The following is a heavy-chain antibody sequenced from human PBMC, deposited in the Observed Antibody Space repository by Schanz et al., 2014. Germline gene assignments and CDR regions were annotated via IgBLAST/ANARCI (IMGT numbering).Heavy chain of an antibody. J-gene: IGHJ6*03. CDR3: AKGPYYYYYMDV. CDR1: GFTFSSYD. CDR2: ISGGGGTT. Sequence: QVQLVESGGGVVQPGRSLRLSCVASGFTFSSYDVFWVRQAPGKGLEWVSAISGGGGTTYYADSVKGRFTISGDSSKYTVYLQMNSLRADDTAVYYCAKGPYYYYYMDVWGNGTTVTVSS. V-gene: IGHV3-NL1*01.